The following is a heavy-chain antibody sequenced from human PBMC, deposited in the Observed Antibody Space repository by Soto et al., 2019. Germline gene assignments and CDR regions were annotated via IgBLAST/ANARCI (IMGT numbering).Heavy chain of an antibody. CDR1: GFTFSSYW. Sequence: EVQLVESGGGVVQPGGSLRLSCAASGFTFSSYWMHWAREAPGKGLVWVSSIRGDGIVITHADSVKGRFTVSRDNAKNTLYLQMNSLRAEDTAVYYCVREDCGGGLCKRFDYWGQGTPVTVSS. CDR3: VREDCGGGLCKRFDY. J-gene: IGHJ4*02. V-gene: IGHV3-74*01. CDR2: IRGDGIVI. D-gene: IGHD2-15*01.